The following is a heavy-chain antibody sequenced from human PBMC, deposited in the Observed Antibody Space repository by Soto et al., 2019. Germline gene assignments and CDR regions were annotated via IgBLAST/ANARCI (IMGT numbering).Heavy chain of an antibody. CDR3: ARGGHSSSWYRLEAYFFDY. V-gene: IGHV3-33*01. Sequence: QVQLVESGGGVVQPGRSLRLSCEASGFTFKSYGMHWVRQAPGKWLEWVAVVWYDGTNKKYADSVKGRFNIYRDNSKNTLYLQMDSLRAEDTGIYYCARGGHSSSWYRLEAYFFDYWGQGSLVTVSA. CDR1: GFTFKSYG. D-gene: IGHD6-13*01. CDR2: VWYDGTNK. J-gene: IGHJ4*02.